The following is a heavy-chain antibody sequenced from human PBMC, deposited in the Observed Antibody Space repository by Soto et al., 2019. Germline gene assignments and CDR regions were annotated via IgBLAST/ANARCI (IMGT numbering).Heavy chain of an antibody. J-gene: IGHJ4*02. CDR3: ARGSYGDSTIDY. Sequence: QVQLQESGPGLVKPSQTLSLTCTVSRGSISSGGYYWSWIRQHPGKGLEWIGYIYYSGSTYYNPSLKSRVTISVDTSKNQFSPKLSSVTAADTAVYYCARGSYGDSTIDYWGQGTLVTVSS. D-gene: IGHD4-17*01. CDR1: RGSISSGGYY. V-gene: IGHV4-31*03. CDR2: IYYSGST.